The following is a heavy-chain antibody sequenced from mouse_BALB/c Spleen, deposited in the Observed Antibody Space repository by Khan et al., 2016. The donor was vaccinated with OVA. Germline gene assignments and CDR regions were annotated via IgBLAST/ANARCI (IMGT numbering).Heavy chain of an antibody. J-gene: IGHJ3*01. V-gene: IGHV1-4*01. CDR3: VGDGAYYRNDGWFAY. D-gene: IGHD2-14*01. CDR1: GYNFNSYT. CDR2: INPSNGYT. Sequence: QVQLKQSGAELARPGASVKMSCKASGYNFNSYTIHWIKMRPGQGLEWIGYINPSNGYTNYNQKFKDKATLTADKSSTTAYMQLSSLTSDDSAVXNCVGDGAYYRNDGWFAYWGLGTLVTVSA.